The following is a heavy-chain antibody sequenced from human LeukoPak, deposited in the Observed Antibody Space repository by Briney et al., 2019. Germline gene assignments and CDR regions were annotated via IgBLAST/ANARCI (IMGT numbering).Heavy chain of an antibody. V-gene: IGHV3-30*04. D-gene: IGHD5-12*01. CDR3: ARTGAGVATIRYAGYYFDY. CDR2: ISYDGSNK. Sequence: GGSLRLSCAASGFTFSSYAMHWVRQAPGKGLEWVAVISYDGSNKYSADSVKGRFTISTDTSKNTLYLQMNSLRAEDTAVYYCARTGAGVATIRYAGYYFDYWGQGTLVTVSS. CDR1: GFTFSSYA. J-gene: IGHJ4*02.